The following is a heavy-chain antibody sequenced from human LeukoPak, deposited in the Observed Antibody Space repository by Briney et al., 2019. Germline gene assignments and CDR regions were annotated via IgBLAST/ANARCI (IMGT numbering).Heavy chain of an antibody. CDR3: AMATWVGGLDY. V-gene: IGHV3-66*01. Sequence: PGGSLRLSCTAPGFTFDNFAMTWVRQAPGKGLEWVSVIYRGGSTYYADSVKGRFTISRDNSKNTLYLQMNNLRAEDTAVYYCAMATWVGGLDYWGQGILVTVSS. CDR1: GFTFDNFA. J-gene: IGHJ4*02. D-gene: IGHD1-26*01. CDR2: IYRGGST.